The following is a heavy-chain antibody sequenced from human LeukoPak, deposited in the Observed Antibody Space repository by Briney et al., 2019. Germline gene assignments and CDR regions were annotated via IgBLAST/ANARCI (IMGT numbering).Heavy chain of an antibody. D-gene: IGHD3-22*01. CDR3: ARLANYYDSSGHYYYYMDV. CDR2: IYPGDSDT. Sequence: HGESLKISCKGSGYIFTSYWIGWVRQMPGKGPEWMGIIYPGDSDTRSSPSFQGQVTISADKSISTAYLQWSSLKASDTAMYYCARLANYYDSSGHYYYYMDVWGKGTAVTVSS. J-gene: IGHJ6*03. V-gene: IGHV5-51*01. CDR1: GYIFTSYW.